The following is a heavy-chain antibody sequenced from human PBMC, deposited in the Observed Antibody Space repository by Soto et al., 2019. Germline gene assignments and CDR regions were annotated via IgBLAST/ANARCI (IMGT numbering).Heavy chain of an antibody. CDR3: ARDHKFGEPP. D-gene: IGHD3-10*01. CDR2: ISGSGIST. V-gene: IGHV3-23*01. J-gene: IGHJ5*02. Sequence: EVQLLESGGGLVQPGGSLRLSCAASGFTFSNYAMSWVRQAPGKGLEWVSAISGSGISTYYADSVKGRFTISRDNSKNTLYLQMNSLSAEDTAMYYCARDHKFGEPPWGQGTLVTVSS. CDR1: GFTFSNYA.